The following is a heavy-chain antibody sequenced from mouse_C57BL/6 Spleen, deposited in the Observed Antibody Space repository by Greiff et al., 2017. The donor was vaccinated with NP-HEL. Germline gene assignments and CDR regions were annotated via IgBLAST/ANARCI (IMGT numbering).Heavy chain of an antibody. CDR3: ARNRFTTLVAHWYFDV. V-gene: IGHV5-6*01. J-gene: IGHJ1*03. CDR1: GFTFSSYG. D-gene: IGHD1-1*01. CDR2: ISSGGSYT. Sequence: EVKLVESGGDLVKPGGSLKLSCAASGFTFSSYGMSWVRQTQDKRLEWVATISSGGSYTYYQDSGKGRFTISRDNAKNTLYLQMCSLKSEDTAMYYSARNRFTTLVAHWYFDVWGTRNTVTVAP.